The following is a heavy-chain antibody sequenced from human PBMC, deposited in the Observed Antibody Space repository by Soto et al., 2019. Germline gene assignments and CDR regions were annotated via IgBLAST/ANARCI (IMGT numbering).Heavy chain of an antibody. CDR2: VYYSGTT. CDR1: GGSVSNKTYY. Sequence: PSETLSLTCSVSGGSVSNKTYYWSWIRQPPGKRLEWIGYVYYSGTTNYNPSLKSPVTISVDLSKNQFSLRLSSVTTADTALYYCARTTAVPNTLRSRYFFDYWGQGTLVTVSS. V-gene: IGHV4-61*01. CDR3: ARTTAVPNTLRSRYFFDY. D-gene: IGHD4-17*01. J-gene: IGHJ4*02.